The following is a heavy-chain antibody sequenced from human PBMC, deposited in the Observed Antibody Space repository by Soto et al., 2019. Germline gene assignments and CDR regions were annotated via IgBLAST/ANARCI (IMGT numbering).Heavy chain of an antibody. J-gene: IGHJ5*02. CDR3: ASTIIHPSNWVDP. CDR1: GGSIISSTYH. CDR2: MYYSGST. V-gene: IGHV4-39*01. Sequence: SATLSLTCNVSGGSIISSTYHWGWIRLPPGKGLEWIGTMYYSGSTYYNPSLKSRVTISINTSNNQCSLKLSSVTAADTAGDYCASTIIHPSNWVDPWGKGTRVT. D-gene: IGHD5-12*01.